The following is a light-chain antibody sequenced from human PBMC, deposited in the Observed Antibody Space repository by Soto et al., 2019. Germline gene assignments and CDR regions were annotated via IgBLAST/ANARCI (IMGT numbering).Light chain of an antibody. Sequence: DIVLTQSPATVSVSPGERATLSYRASQSVSTNLAWYQHKFGQAPRLLIYAASTRVTGIPARFSGSGSGTDFTLTISYLKSEDFGIYYCQQYYDGRPPVTFGGGTKVEI. CDR2: AAS. J-gene: IGKJ4*01. V-gene: IGKV3D-15*02. CDR3: QQYYDGRPPVT. CDR1: QSVSTN.